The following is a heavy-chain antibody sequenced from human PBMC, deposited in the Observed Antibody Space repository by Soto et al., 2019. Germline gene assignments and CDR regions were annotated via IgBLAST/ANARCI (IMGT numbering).Heavy chain of an antibody. CDR3: ATDNWNDDIY. CDR2: ISYDGSNK. J-gene: IGHJ4*02. D-gene: IGHD1-20*01. CDR1: GFTFSSYG. V-gene: IGHV3-30*03. Sequence: QVQLVESGGGVVQPGRSLRLSCAASGFTFSSYGMHWVRQAPGKGLEWVAVISYDGSNKYYADSVKGRFTISRDNSKNTLYLQMNSLRAEDTAVYYCATDNWNDDIYWVQGTLVTVSS.